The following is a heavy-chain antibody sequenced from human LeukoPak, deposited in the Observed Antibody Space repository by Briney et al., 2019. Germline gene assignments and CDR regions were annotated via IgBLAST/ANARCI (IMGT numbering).Heavy chain of an antibody. CDR1: GYIFISYG. CDR2: ISTYNGHT. J-gene: IGHJ4*02. V-gene: IGHV1-18*04. Sequence: ASVMVSCKASGYIFISYGINWVRQAPGQGLEWMGWISTYNGHTNFTQKFQDRVTLTTDTSTNTAYMELRGLRSDDTAVYYRARDDYYYDSVGYYYLDYWGQGTLVTVSS. D-gene: IGHD3-22*01. CDR3: ARDDYYYDSVGYYYLDY.